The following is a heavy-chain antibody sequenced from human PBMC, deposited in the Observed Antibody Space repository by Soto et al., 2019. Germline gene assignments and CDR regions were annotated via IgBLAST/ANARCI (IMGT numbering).Heavy chain of an antibody. CDR3: ARGGYDFWSGYPSPNYYYGMDV. V-gene: IGHV4-59*01. CDR1: GGSISSYY. Sequence: SETLSLTCTVSGGSISSYYWSWIRQPPGKGLEWIGYIYYSGSTNYNPSLKSRVTISVDTSKNQFSLKLSSVTAADTAVYYCARGGYDFWSGYPSPNYYYGMDVWGQGTTVTVS. D-gene: IGHD3-3*01. J-gene: IGHJ6*02. CDR2: IYYSGST.